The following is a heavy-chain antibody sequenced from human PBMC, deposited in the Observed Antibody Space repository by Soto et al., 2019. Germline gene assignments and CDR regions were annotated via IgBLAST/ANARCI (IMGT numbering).Heavy chain of an antibody. CDR1: GGSISSGEYF. J-gene: IGHJ4*02. D-gene: IGHD6-13*01. Sequence: SETLSLTCTVSGGSISSGEYFWSWIRQPPGKGLEWIGYIYNSGSTYYNPSLKSRVTISIDTSKNQFSLELSSVTAADTAVYYCTSGGIAAALFDSWGKGTLVT. V-gene: IGHV4-30-4*01. CDR3: TSGGIAAALFDS. CDR2: IYNSGST.